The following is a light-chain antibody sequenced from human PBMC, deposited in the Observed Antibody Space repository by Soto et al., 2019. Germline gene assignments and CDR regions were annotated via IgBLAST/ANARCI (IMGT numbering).Light chain of an antibody. CDR1: QSISSY. CDR2: AAS. V-gene: IGKV1-39*01. Sequence: DIQMTQYTSSLSASVGDRVTITCRASQSISSYLNWYQQKPGKAPKLLIYAASSLQSGVPSRFSGSGSGTDFTLTISRLQPEDFATYYCQQSYSTRWTFCQGTKVDIK. CDR3: QQSYSTRWT. J-gene: IGKJ1*01.